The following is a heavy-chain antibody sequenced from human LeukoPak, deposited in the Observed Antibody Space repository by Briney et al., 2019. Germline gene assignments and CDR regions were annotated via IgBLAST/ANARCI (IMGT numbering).Heavy chain of an antibody. CDR1: GGSFSGYY. V-gene: IGHV4-34*01. CDR3: ARGVYSSSWYREYYYYYYMDV. D-gene: IGHD6-13*01. Sequence: SETLSLTCAVYGGSFSGYYWSWIRQPPGKGLEWIGEINHSGSTNFNPSLKSRVIISVDTSKNQLSMKLSSVTAADTGVYYCARGVYSSSWYREYYYYYYMDVWGKGNTVTVSS. J-gene: IGHJ6*03. CDR2: INHSGST.